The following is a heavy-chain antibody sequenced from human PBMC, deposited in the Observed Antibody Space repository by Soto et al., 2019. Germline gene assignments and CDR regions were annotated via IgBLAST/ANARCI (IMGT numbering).Heavy chain of an antibody. CDR3: ARHKKYSSSLYYYYGMDV. V-gene: IGHV5-51*01. D-gene: IGHD6-6*01. CDR1: GYSFTIYW. CDR2: IYPGDSDT. Sequence: PGESLKISCKGSGYSFTIYWIGWVRQMPGKGLEWMGIIYPGDSDTRYSPSFQGQVTISADKSISTAYLQWSSLKASDTAMYYCARHKKYSSSLYYYYGMDVWGQGTTVTVSS. J-gene: IGHJ6*02.